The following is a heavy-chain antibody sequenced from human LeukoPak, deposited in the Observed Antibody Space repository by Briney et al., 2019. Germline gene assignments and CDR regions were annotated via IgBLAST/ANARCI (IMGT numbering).Heavy chain of an antibody. Sequence: SETLSLTCTVSGGSISGYYWNWIRQPAGKGLEWIGRIYTSGSTHDNPSLKSRVTMSVDTSKNQVSLKVSSVTAADTAVYYCARGGGSCSSTSCSFFDYWGQGTLVTVSS. V-gene: IGHV4-4*07. CDR2: IYTSGST. D-gene: IGHD2-2*01. CDR1: GGSISGYY. J-gene: IGHJ4*02. CDR3: ARGGGSCSSTSCSFFDY.